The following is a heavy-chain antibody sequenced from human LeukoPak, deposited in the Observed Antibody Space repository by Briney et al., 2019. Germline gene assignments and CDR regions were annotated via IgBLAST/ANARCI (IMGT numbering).Heavy chain of an antibody. J-gene: IGHJ4*03. D-gene: IGHD1-1*01. CDR3: ARLKNTAWSYFDY. V-gene: IGHV5-51*01. CDR1: GYRFTSDW. Sequence: GESLKISCKGSGYRFTSDWIGWVRQMPGKGLEWMGSIYPDDSDIRYSPSFQGQVTISADNSISTAYLQWSGLKASDTAIYYCARLKNTAWSYFDYWGLGTLVTVSS. CDR2: IYPDDSDI.